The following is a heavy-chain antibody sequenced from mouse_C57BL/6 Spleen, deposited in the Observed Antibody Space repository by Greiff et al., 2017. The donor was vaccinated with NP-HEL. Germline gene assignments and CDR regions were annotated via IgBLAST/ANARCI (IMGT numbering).Heavy chain of an antibody. V-gene: IGHV1-80*01. Sequence: VQLQQSGAVLVKPGASVKISCKASGYAFSSYWMNWVKQRPGKGLEWIGQIYPGDGDTNYNGKFKGKATLTADKSSSTAYMQLSSLTSEDSAVYFCARRYYDYYAMDYWGQGTSVTVSS. D-gene: IGHD1-1*01. CDR1: GYAFSSYW. CDR3: ARRYYDYYAMDY. CDR2: IYPGDGDT. J-gene: IGHJ4*01.